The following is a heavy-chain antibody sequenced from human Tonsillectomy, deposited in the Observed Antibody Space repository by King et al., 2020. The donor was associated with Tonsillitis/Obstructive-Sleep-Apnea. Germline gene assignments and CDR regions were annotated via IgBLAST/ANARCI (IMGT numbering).Heavy chain of an antibody. CDR2: MNPNSGNT. CDR3: ARVGYCSSTSGIDNFDY. J-gene: IGHJ4*02. V-gene: IGHV1-8*01. D-gene: IGHD2-2*01. Sequence: VQLVESGAEVKKPGASVKVSCKASGYTFTSYDINWVRQATGQGLEWMGWMNPNSGNTGYAHKFQGRVTMTRNTSISTVYMELSSLRSEDTAVYYCARVGYCSSTSGIDNFDYWGQGTLVTVSS. CDR1: GYTFTSYD.